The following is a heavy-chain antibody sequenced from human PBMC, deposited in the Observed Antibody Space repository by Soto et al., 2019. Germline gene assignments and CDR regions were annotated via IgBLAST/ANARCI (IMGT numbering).Heavy chain of an antibody. CDR3: ARGGISYYGSGTNMDV. V-gene: IGHV3-7*01. Sequence: EQLVESGGDLVQPGGSLRLSCAASAFTFSSYWMTWVRQAPGKGLEWVANINEDGSEKYYVDSVKGRFSISRDNAENSLLLQMNSLRVEDTAVYYCARGGISYYGSGTNMDVWGKGTTVTVS. CDR1: AFTFSSYW. CDR2: INEDGSEK. J-gene: IGHJ6*03. D-gene: IGHD3-10*01.